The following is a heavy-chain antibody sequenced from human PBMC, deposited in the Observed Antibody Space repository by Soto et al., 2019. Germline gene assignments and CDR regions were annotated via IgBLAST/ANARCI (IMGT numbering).Heavy chain of an antibody. CDR3: ARGNNRDGYNPDY. V-gene: IGHV3-48*02. CDR2: ISSGGITI. Sequence: EVQLVQSGGGFVQPGGSLRLSCAASGFTFNNYIMNWVRQAPGKGLEWVSYISSGGITIYYADSVKGRFTISRDNANNSLYLQMNSLRDDDTAVYYCARGNNRDGYNPDYWGQGTLVTVSS. D-gene: IGHD5-12*01. CDR1: GFTFNNYI. J-gene: IGHJ4*02.